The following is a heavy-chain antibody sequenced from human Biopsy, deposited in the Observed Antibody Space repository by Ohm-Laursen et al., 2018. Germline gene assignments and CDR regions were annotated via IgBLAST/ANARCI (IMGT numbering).Heavy chain of an antibody. CDR3: ARSVGIMAAPIDY. CDR2: IHGSGRT. J-gene: IGHJ4*02. Sequence: SLRLSCSASEFNVDRNHMNWVRQAPGKGLEWVSMIHGSGRTDYADSVKGRFTVSRDNSKDTVYLQMNSLRVEDTAVYYCARSVGIMAAPIDYWGQGTLVTVSS. CDR1: EFNVDRNH. D-gene: IGHD3-16*01. V-gene: IGHV3-66*01.